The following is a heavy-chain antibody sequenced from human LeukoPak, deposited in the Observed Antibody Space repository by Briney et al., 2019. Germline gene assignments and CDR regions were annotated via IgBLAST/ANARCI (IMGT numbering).Heavy chain of an antibody. CDR1: GYTFTGNF. CDR2: INPNSGGT. D-gene: IGHD2-15*01. Sequence: ASVKVSCKASGYTFTGNFMHWVRQAPGQGLEWMGWINPNSGGTNYAQKFQGRVTMTRDTSISTAYMELSRLRSDDTAVYYCARVALYCSGGSCYGKRYDAFDIWGQGTMVTVSS. CDR3: ARVALYCSGGSCYGKRYDAFDI. V-gene: IGHV1-2*02. J-gene: IGHJ3*02.